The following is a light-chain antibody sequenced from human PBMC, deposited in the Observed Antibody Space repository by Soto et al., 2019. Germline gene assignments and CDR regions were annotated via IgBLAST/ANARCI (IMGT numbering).Light chain of an antibody. Sequence: DIQMTQSPSTLSASVGDRVTITCRASQSISSWLAWYQQKPGKAPNLLIYDASSLESGVPSRFSGSGSGTDFSLTISSLQPDDFATYYCQQYNSYLITFGQGTRLEI. CDR1: QSISSW. CDR2: DAS. V-gene: IGKV1-5*01. J-gene: IGKJ5*01. CDR3: QQYNSYLIT.